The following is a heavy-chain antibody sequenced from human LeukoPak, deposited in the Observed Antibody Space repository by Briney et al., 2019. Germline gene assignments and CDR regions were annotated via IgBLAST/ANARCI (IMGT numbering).Heavy chain of an antibody. J-gene: IGHJ4*02. V-gene: IGHV3-74*03. Sequence: PGGSLRLSCAVSGFTFSRYWMHWVRQAPGKGLVWVSRIKSDGSNTKYADSVKGRFSITRDNAKNTLYLQMNSLRAEDTAVYYCVRDVPQQNFDCWGQGILVTVSS. D-gene: IGHD6-13*01. CDR2: IKSDGSNT. CDR1: GFTFSRYW. CDR3: VRDVPQQNFDC.